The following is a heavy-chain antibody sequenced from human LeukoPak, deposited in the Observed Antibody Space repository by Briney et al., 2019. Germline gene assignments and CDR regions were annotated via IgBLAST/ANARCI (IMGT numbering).Heavy chain of an antibody. D-gene: IGHD1-26*01. J-gene: IGHJ5*02. CDR1: GFSFSSYS. Sequence: GGSLRLSCAASGFSFSSYSMNWVRQAPGKGLEWVSYISSSSSTIYYADSVKGRFTISRDNAKNSLYLQMNSLRAEDTAVYYCAGPRVGATGWFDPWGQGTLVTVSS. CDR3: AGPRVGATGWFDP. CDR2: ISSSSSTI. V-gene: IGHV3-48*01.